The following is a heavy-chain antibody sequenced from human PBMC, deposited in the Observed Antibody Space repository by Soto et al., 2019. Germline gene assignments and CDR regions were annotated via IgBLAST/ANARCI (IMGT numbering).Heavy chain of an antibody. CDR2: TRNKANSYTT. Sequence: GGSLRLSCAASGFTFSDHYMDWVRQAPGKGLEWVGRTRNKANSYTTEYAASVKGRFTISRDDSKNSLYLQMNSLRAEDTAVYYCARYDSSGYYWPYYYYGMDVWGQGTTVTVSS. CDR3: ARYDSSGYYWPYYYYGMDV. CDR1: GFTFSDHY. V-gene: IGHV3-72*01. J-gene: IGHJ6*02. D-gene: IGHD3-22*01.